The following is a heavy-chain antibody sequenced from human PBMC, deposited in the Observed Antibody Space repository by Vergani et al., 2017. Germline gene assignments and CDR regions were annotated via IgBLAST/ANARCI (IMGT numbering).Heavy chain of an antibody. CDR3: ARDWGGHYYDSSGYYYSYYYGMDV. CDR1: GGSISSGSYY. CDR2: IYTSGST. Sequence: QVQLRESGPGLVKPSQTLSLTCTVSGGSISSGSYYWSWIRQPAGKGLEWIGRIYTSGSTNYNPSLKSRVTISVDTSKNQFSLKLSSVTAADTAVYYCARDWGGHYYDSSGYYYSYYYGMDVWGQGTTVTVSS. D-gene: IGHD3-22*01. V-gene: IGHV4-61*02. J-gene: IGHJ6*02.